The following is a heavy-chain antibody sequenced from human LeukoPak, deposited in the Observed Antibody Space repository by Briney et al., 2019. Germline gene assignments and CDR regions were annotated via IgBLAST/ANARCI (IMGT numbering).Heavy chain of an antibody. Sequence: PSETLSLTCVVSGGSIRTSSYYWAWIRQPPGKGLEWIVSMYYSGSIYYNSSLKSRITVSADTSKNQLSLKLSSVTAADTAVYYCAGSKLSLRYFDWPYYYYGMDVWGQGTTVTVSS. D-gene: IGHD3-9*01. CDR1: GGSIRTSSYY. J-gene: IGHJ6*02. CDR3: AGSKLSLRYFDWPYYYYGMDV. V-gene: IGHV4-39*01. CDR2: MYYSGSI.